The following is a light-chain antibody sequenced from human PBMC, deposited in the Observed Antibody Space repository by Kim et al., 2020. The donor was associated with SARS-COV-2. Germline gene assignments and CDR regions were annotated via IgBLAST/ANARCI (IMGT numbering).Light chain of an antibody. CDR3: CSYAGSYTYV. V-gene: IGLV2-11*01. J-gene: IGLJ1*01. CDR2: DVS. Sequence: GQSVTISGTGTNSDVGGYNYVSWYQQHPGKAPKLMIYDVSKRPSGVPDRFSGSKSGNTASLTISGLQPEDEADYYCCSYAGSYTYVFGTGTEVTVL. CDR1: NSDVGGYNY.